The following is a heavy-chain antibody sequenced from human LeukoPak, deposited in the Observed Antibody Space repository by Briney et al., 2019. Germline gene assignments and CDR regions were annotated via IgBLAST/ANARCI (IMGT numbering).Heavy chain of an antibody. Sequence: ASVKVSCKASGYTFTEHFIHWVRQAPGQGLQYMGWIHPASANTVYAQMFHGRVTLTRDTPATTTYMELSGLRSDDPAVYYCARDLRPANLWGQGTLVTVSS. V-gene: IGHV1-2*02. D-gene: IGHD1-7*01. CDR2: IHPASANT. J-gene: IGHJ4*02. CDR1: GYTFTEHF. CDR3: ARDLRPANL.